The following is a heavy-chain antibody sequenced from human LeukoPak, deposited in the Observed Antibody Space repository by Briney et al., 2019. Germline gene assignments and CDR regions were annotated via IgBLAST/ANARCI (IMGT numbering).Heavy chain of an antibody. CDR2: INTQGTYT. Sequence: PGGSLRLSCAASGITFSSSWMHWVRQDPGRGLLWVSRINTQGTYTNYADSVKGRFTISRDNAQNTLYLQMSSLRADDTAVYYCVIDLGDYNDFWGQGTLVSVSS. J-gene: IGHJ4*02. V-gene: IGHV3-74*01. CDR1: GITFSSSW. CDR3: VIDLGDYNDF. D-gene: IGHD2-15*01.